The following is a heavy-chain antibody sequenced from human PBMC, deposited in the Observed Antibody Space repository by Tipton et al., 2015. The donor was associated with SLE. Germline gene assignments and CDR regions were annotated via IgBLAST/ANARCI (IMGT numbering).Heavy chain of an antibody. CDR3: ARVWGTGSRGVDY. V-gene: IGHV4-59*12. CDR2: IYFSGSA. D-gene: IGHD2-2*01. CDR1: GGSISNYY. J-gene: IGHJ4*02. Sequence: TLSLTCTVSGGSISNYYWSWIRQPPGKGLEWIGYIYFSGSANYNPSLKSRVTISLDTSKNQFSLKLNSVTPEDTAVYYCARVWGTGSRGVDYWGQGTLVTGSS.